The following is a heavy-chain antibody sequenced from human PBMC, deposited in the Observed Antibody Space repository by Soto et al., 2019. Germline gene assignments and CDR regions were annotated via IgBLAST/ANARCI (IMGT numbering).Heavy chain of an antibody. CDR1: EYSFSSYA. CDR3: GRDEVTPPGLGVDY. CDR2: INTYNENT. Sequence: QIQLVQSGAEVKKPGASVKVSCKASEYSFSSYAISWVRQAPGQGLEWMGWINTYNENTNYAQKFQGRISMTTDTSTSTAYMELRSLRFDDTATYYCGRDEVTPPGLGVDYGGEGTLVTVSS. J-gene: IGHJ4*02. D-gene: IGHD2-21*02. V-gene: IGHV1-18*01.